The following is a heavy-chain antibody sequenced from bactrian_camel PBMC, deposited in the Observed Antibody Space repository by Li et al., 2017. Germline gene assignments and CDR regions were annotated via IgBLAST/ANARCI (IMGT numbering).Heavy chain of an antibody. CDR3: ATEGESYCNPEY. D-gene: IGHD1*01. CDR1: GFTFSNYE. Sequence: QVQLVESGGGLVQPGGSLRLSCAASGFTFSNYEMEWVRQTPGKDRVGVAGIDPDGYPLYADSVKGRFTISRDNAKNTLYLQMNSLKTEDAAVYYCATEGESYCNPEYWGQGTQVTVS. CDR2: IDPDGYP. J-gene: IGHJ4*01. V-gene: IGHV3S1*01.